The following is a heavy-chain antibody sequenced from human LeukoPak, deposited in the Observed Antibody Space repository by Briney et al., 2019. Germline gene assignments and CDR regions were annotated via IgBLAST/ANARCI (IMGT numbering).Heavy chain of an antibody. J-gene: IGHJ5*02. CDR2: ISFDGSNK. D-gene: IGHD6-19*01. V-gene: IGHV3-30-3*01. CDR3: ARDILAVAGTGHFDP. Sequence: GRSPRLSCAASGLTFSSYAMHWVRQAPGKGLECVAVISFDGSNKYYADSVKGRFTISRDHSKNTLYLQLNSPRAEDTAVYYCARDILAVAGTGHFDPRRQATMLTVPS. CDR1: GLTFSSYA.